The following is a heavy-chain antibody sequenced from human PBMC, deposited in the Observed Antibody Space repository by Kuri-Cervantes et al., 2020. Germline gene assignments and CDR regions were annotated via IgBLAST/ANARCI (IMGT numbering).Heavy chain of an antibody. CDR3: ARFVSSGYYRHYYGMDV. CDR1: GYTFTNYG. CDR2: ISPDNGNT. D-gene: IGHD3-22*01. Sequence: ASVKVSCKASGYTFTNYGINWVRQAPGQGLEWMGWISPDNGNTNYAQKFQGRVTMTTETATNTAYMELWGLRSDDTAVYYCARFVSSGYYRHYYGMDVWGQGTTVTVSS. J-gene: IGHJ6*02. V-gene: IGHV1-18*01.